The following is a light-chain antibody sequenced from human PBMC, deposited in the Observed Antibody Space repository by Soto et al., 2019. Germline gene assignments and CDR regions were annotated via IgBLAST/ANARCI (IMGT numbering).Light chain of an antibody. CDR1: QSLVHSDGNTY. CDR3: MQGITFT. Sequence: IVLTQSPLSLPVTLGQPASISCRSSQSLVHSDGNTYLNWFQQRPGQSPRRLIYKASNRDSGVPDRFSGSGSGTDFTLRISRVEADDVGVYYCMQGITFTFGQGTRVEIK. V-gene: IGKV2-30*02. CDR2: KAS. J-gene: IGKJ1*01.